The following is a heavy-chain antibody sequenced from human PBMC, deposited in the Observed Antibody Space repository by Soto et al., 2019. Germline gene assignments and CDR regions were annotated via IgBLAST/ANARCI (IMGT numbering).Heavy chain of an antibody. V-gene: IGHV4-4*02. CDR2: IYHSGST. D-gene: IGHD5-18*01. CDR1: GGSISSSNW. Sequence: PSETLSLTCAVSGGSISSSNWWSWVRQPPGKGLEWIGEIYHSGSTNYNPSLKSRVTISVDKSKNQFSLKLSSVTAADTAVYYCARDGKKNVDTAMVPRWFDPWGQGTLVTVSS. J-gene: IGHJ5*02. CDR3: ARDGKKNVDTAMVPRWFDP.